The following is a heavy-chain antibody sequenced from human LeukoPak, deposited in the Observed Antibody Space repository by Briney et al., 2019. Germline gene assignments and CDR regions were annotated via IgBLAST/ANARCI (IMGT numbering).Heavy chain of an antibody. CDR3: ARDATLDY. Sequence: GASVKVSCKASGYTFTNFGISWVRQAPGQGLEWMGWISAYNGNTNYAQKLQGRITMTTVTSTNTANMELRSLRSDDTAVYYCARDATLDYWGQGTLVTVSS. CDR1: GYTFTNFG. V-gene: IGHV1-18*01. CDR2: ISAYNGNT. J-gene: IGHJ4*02.